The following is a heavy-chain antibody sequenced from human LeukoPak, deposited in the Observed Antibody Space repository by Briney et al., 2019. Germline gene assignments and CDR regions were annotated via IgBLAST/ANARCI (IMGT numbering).Heavy chain of an antibody. Sequence: GGSLRLSCAASGFTFSSYSMNWVRQAPGKGLEWVSSISSSSSYIYYADSVKGRFTISRDNAKNSLYLQMNSLRAEDTAVYYCAKEWSNAGTTISPPDYWGQGTLVTVSS. D-gene: IGHD1-7*01. J-gene: IGHJ4*02. CDR1: GFTFSSYS. CDR2: ISSSSSYI. V-gene: IGHV3-21*04. CDR3: AKEWSNAGTTISPPDY.